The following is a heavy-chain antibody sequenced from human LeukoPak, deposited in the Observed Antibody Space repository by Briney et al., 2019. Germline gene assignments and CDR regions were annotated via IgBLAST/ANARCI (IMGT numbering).Heavy chain of an antibody. V-gene: IGHV1-69*01. CDR3: ARVYYDSSGYPDAFDI. J-gene: IGHJ3*02. D-gene: IGHD3-22*01. Sequence: SVKVSCKASGGTFSSYAISWVRQAPGQGLEWMGGIIPIFGTANYAQKFQGRVTITADESTSTAYMEPSSLRSEDTAVYYCARVYYDSSGYPDAFDIWGQGTMVTVSS. CDR2: IIPIFGTA. CDR1: GGTFSSYA.